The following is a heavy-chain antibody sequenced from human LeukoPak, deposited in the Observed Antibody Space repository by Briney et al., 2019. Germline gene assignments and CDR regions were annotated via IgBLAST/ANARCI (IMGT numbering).Heavy chain of an antibody. J-gene: IGHJ4*02. Sequence: PGGSLRLSCAASGFTFSSYSMNWVRQAPGKGLEWVSYISSSSSTIYYADSVKGRFTISRDNAKNSLYLQMNSLRAEDTAVYYCERDATYCNSVVGIDYWGQGTLVTVSS. V-gene: IGHV3-48*01. CDR2: ISSSSSTI. CDR1: GFTFSSYS. D-gene: IGHD4-11*01. CDR3: ERDATYCNSVVGIDY.